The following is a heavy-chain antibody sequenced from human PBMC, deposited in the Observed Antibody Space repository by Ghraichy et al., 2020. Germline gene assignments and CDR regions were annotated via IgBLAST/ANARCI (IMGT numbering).Heavy chain of an antibody. CDR1: GFTISNYA. J-gene: IGHJ4*02. CDR3: ARRRSGYIDY. D-gene: IGHD6-19*01. V-gene: IGHV3-23*01. CDR2: FSGVGDNT. Sequence: LSLTCAASGFTISNYAMSWVRQAPGKGLEWVSGFSGVGDNTYYADSVKGRFTISRDNSKNTLYLEMNSLEVDDTAVYYCARRRSGYIDYWGQGTMVTVTS.